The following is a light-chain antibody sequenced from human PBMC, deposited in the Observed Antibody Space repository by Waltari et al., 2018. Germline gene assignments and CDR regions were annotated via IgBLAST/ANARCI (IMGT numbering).Light chain of an antibody. CDR2: EDN. V-gene: IGLV6-57*01. CDR3: QSYDGSIPCV. CDR1: SGSIASNY. Sequence: FMLTQLHSVSESPGKSVTISCTRSSGSIASNYVQWYQQRPGSSPTTVIYEDNQRPSGVPDRFSGSIDSSSNAAALTISGLKTEDEADDYFQSYDGSIPCVFGGWTKLTV. J-gene: IGLJ3*02.